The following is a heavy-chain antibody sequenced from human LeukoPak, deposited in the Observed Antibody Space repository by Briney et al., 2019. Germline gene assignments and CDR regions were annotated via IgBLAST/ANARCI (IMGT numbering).Heavy chain of an antibody. D-gene: IGHD2-15*01. CDR2: ISSSSSTI. CDR1: GFTFSSYS. V-gene: IGHV3-48*01. Sequence: GGSLRLSCAASGFTFSSYSMNWVRQAPGNGLEWVSYISSSSSTIYYADSVKGRFTISRDNAKNSLYLQMNSLRAEDTAVYYCARDRCSGGSCYSWSNGETQGDYWGQGTLVTVSS. CDR3: ARDRCSGGSCYSWSNGETQGDY. J-gene: IGHJ4*02.